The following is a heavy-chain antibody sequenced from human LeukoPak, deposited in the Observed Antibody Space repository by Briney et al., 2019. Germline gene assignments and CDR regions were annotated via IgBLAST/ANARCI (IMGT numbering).Heavy chain of an antibody. J-gene: IGHJ5*01. V-gene: IGHV3-53*01. CDR1: GFTVSYNF. CDR3: ARGCSGSCPNNWFDF. Sequence: GGSLRLSCAASGFTVSYNFMSWVRQAPGQGLAWVSLISSSGKLYYADSVKGRFTISRDNSKNTISLQMDNLTLEDTAVYYCARGCSGSCPNNWFDFWGQGTLVTVSS. D-gene: IGHD1-26*01. CDR2: ISSSGKL.